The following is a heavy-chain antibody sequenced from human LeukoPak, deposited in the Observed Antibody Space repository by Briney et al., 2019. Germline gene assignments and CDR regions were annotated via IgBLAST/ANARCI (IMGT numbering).Heavy chain of an antibody. Sequence: GGSLRLSCAASGCIFSSYWMHWVRQAPGKGLVWVSRINSDGSSTSYADSVKGRFTISRDNAKNTLYLQMNSLRAEDTAVYYCARRVVVPAAPYYFDYWGQGTLVTVS. J-gene: IGHJ4*02. CDR2: INSDGSST. V-gene: IGHV3-74*01. D-gene: IGHD2-2*01. CDR1: GCIFSSYW. CDR3: ARRVVVPAAPYYFDY.